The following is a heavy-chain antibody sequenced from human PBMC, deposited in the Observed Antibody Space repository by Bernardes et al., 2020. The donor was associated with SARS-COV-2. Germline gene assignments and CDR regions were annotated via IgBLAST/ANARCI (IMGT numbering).Heavy chain of an antibody. CDR2: FYYSGST. V-gene: IGHV4-39*01. D-gene: IGHD2-15*01. CDR3: ARHVRVGAASDNWFDP. CDR1: GGFISSSRYY. Sequence: SETLSLTCTVSGGFISSSRYYWGWSLQPPGMGLEWFGCFYYSGSTYYNPSLKSQVTISVDTTKNHFSLKLNSVTAADTAVYDCARHVRVGAASDNWFDPWGQGTLVTGSS. J-gene: IGHJ5*02.